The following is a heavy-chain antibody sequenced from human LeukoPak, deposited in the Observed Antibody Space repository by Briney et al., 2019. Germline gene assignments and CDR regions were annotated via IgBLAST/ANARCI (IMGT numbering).Heavy chain of an antibody. CDR2: IYGGGTT. CDR3: AQGGDFWSGYYQGYFDY. CDR1: GFIVSSTY. D-gene: IGHD3-3*01. V-gene: IGHV3-53*01. J-gene: IGHJ4*02. Sequence: GGSLRLSCAAAGFIVSSTYMSWVRQAPGKGLEWVSVIYGGGTTFYADSLKGRFTISKDNSRNTVYLQMNSLRAEDTAVYYCAQGGDFWSGYYQGYFDYWGQGTLVTVSS.